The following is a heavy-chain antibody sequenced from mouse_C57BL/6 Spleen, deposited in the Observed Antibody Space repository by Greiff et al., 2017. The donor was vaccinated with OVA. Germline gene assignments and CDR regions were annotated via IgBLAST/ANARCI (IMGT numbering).Heavy chain of an antibody. Sequence: DVQLVESGGGLVQPGGSLSLSCAASGFTFTDYYMSWVRQPPGKALEWLGFIRNKANGYTTEYSASVKGRFTIPRDNSQSILYIQMNALGAEDTDSYYCTGYTVEAGAMDYWGQGTSVTVSS. J-gene: IGHJ4*01. D-gene: IGHD1-1*01. CDR1: GFTFTDYY. CDR2: IRNKANGYTT. CDR3: TGYTVEAGAMDY. V-gene: IGHV7-3*01.